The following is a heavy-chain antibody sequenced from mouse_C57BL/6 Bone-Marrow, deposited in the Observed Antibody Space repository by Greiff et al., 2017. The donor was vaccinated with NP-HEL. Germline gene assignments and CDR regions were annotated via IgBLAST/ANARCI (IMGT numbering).Heavy chain of an antibody. Sequence: QVQLQQPGAELVMPGASVKLSCKASGYTFTSYWMHWVKQRPGQGLEWIGEIDPSDSYTNYNQKFKGKSTLTVDKSSSTAYMQLSSLTSEDSAVYYCAKTAQATLYYYAMDYWGQGTSVTVSS. D-gene: IGHD3-2*02. J-gene: IGHJ4*01. CDR3: AKTAQATLYYYAMDY. CDR2: IDPSDSYT. V-gene: IGHV1-69*01. CDR1: GYTFTSYW.